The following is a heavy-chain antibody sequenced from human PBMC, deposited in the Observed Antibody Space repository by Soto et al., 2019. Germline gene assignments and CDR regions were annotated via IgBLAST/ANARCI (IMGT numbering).Heavy chain of an antibody. CDR3: AGRREVTFPPLRRVFDY. CDR2: IYYTGST. V-gene: IGHV4-31*03. Sequence: QVQLQESGPGLVKPSQTLSLTCTVSGGSLSSDGYYWSWVRQHPGKGLEWIGYIYYTGSTYYNPYLESRVSISVDTSKNQFSLKLTSVTAADAAVYYCAGRREVTFPPLRRVFDYWGQGTLVSVSS. D-gene: IGHD2-21*01. J-gene: IGHJ4*02. CDR1: GGSLSSDGYY.